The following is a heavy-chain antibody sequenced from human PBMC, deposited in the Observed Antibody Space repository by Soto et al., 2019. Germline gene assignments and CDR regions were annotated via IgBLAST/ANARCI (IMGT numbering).Heavy chain of an antibody. D-gene: IGHD3-10*01. CDR1: GGSISSYY. CDR3: ARDSVLLWFGESQYYGMDV. J-gene: IGHJ6*02. CDR2: IYYSGST. Sequence: TSETLSLTCTVSGGSISSYYWSWIRQPPGKGLEWIGYIYYSGSTNYNPSLKSRVTISVDTSKNQFSLKLSSVTAADTAVYYCARDSVLLWFGESQYYGMDVWGQGTTVTVSS. V-gene: IGHV4-59*01.